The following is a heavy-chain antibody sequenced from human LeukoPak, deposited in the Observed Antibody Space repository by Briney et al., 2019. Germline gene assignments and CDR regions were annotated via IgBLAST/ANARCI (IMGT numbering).Heavy chain of an antibody. CDR1: GYTFKNSA. Sequence: SVTVSCKASGYTFKNSAMNWVRQAPGQGLEWMGGIIPIFGTANYAQKFQGRVTITADESTSTAYMELSSLRSEDTAVYYCARDDQPRALIFGVVTRYYYYGMDVWGQGTTVTVSS. CDR2: IIPIFGTA. D-gene: IGHD3-3*01. J-gene: IGHJ6*02. CDR3: ARDDQPRALIFGVVTRYYYYGMDV. V-gene: IGHV1-69*13.